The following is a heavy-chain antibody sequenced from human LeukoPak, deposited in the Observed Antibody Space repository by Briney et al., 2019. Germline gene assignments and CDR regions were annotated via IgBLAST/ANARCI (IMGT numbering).Heavy chain of an antibody. J-gene: IGHJ4*02. CDR3: AARRSEGYSGYDYFDY. D-gene: IGHD5-12*01. CDR1: GYTFTGYY. Sequence: ASVKVSCKASGYTFTGYYMHWVRQAPGQGLEWMGGIISIFGTANYAQKFQGRVTITADESTSTAYMELSSLRSEDTAVYYCAARRSEGYSGYDYFDYWGQGTLVTVSS. CDR2: IISIFGTA. V-gene: IGHV1-69*13.